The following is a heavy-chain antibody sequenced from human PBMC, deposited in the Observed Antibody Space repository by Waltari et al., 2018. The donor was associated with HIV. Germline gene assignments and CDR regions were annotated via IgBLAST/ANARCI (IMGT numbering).Heavy chain of an antibody. D-gene: IGHD1-26*01. Sequence: QVQLVQPGAEVRKPGASVKVSCKASGDPFNTYDINSVRLALGQGPEWVGWVNPKSGNTGCAQKFQGRVNMTSNSSLNIAYMELNNLTADDTAVYYCARAKGAMTGDYHYYMDVWGGGTTVIVSS. V-gene: IGHV1-8*01. CDR3: ARAKGAMTGDYHYYMDV. J-gene: IGHJ6*03. CDR1: GDPFNTYD. CDR2: VNPKSGNT.